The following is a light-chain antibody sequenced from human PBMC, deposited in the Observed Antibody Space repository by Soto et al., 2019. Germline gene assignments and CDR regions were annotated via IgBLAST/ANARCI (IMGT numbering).Light chain of an antibody. CDR1: QRVSSN. CDR3: QQYNNWPPWT. V-gene: IGKV3-15*01. Sequence: EIVMTQSPATLSVSPGERATLSCRASQRVSSNLAWYQQKPGQAPRLLIYGASTRATGIPARFSGSGSETEFTITISSLQSEDFAVYYCQQYNNWPPWTFGQGTKVEIK. J-gene: IGKJ1*01. CDR2: GAS.